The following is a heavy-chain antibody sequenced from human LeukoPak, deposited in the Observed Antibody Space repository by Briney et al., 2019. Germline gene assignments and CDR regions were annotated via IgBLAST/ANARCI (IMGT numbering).Heavy chain of an antibody. Sequence: GGSLRLSCAASGFIFSNYVMHWVRQAPGKGLEWVAVISYDGSNKYYADSVKGRFTISRDNSKNTLYLQMNSLRAEDTAVYYCASPYSSGWYGHYFDYWGQGTLVTVSS. D-gene: IGHD6-19*01. J-gene: IGHJ4*02. CDR1: GFIFSNYV. CDR3: ASPYSSGWYGHYFDY. CDR2: ISYDGSNK. V-gene: IGHV3-30-3*01.